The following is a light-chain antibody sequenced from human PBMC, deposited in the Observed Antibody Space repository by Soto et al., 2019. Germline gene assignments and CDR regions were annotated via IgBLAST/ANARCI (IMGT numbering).Light chain of an antibody. Sequence: DIVLAQFSITPSFSPGGRPTLSCRASETVSSYLLWYQQKPGQDPRLLIYDESERATGIKARFSGSGSETDFTLTISSLEPEEFGVYYCLHRMNWPLTVGQGTRLEIK. V-gene: IGKV3-11*01. CDR3: LHRMNWPLT. CDR1: ETVSSY. J-gene: IGKJ5*01. CDR2: DES.